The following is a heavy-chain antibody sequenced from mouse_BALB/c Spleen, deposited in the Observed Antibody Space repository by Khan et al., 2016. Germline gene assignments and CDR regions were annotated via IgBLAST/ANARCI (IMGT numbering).Heavy chain of an antibody. D-gene: IGHD2-3*01. J-gene: IGHJ2*01. Sequence: EVQLQESGPGLVKPSQSLSLTCTVTGYSITSDYAWNWIRQFPGNKLEWMGYISYSGSTSYNPSLKSRISITRDTSKNQFFLQLNSVTTEDTATYSCGRFRDDGYYFFDYWGQGTTLTVSS. V-gene: IGHV3-2*02. CDR3: GRFRDDGYYFFDY. CDR1: GYSITSDYA. CDR2: ISYSGST.